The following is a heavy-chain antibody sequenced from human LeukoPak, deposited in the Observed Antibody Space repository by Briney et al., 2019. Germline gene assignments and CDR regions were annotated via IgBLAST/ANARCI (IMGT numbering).Heavy chain of an antibody. CDR1: GFTFDDYA. J-gene: IGHJ4*02. CDR3: AKDSDYYDSSGYYDY. CDR2: ISWNSGSI. V-gene: IGHV3-9*01. D-gene: IGHD3-22*01. Sequence: GGSLRLSCAASGFTFDDYAMPWVRQAPGKGLEWVSGISWNSGSIGYADSVKGRFTISRDNAKNSLYLQMNSLRAEDTALYYCAKDSDYYDSSGYYDYWGQGTLVTVSS.